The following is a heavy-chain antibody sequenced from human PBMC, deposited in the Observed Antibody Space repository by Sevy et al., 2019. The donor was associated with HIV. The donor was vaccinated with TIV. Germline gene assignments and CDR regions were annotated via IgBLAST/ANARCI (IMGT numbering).Heavy chain of an antibody. Sequence: GESLKISCAASGFTFSNYAMSWVRQAPGKGREWVSTFSFGCGKINYADSVKGRFTISRDSSKNTLYLQMNSLRAEDTALYYCAREGCSKPHDYWGQGTLVTVSS. V-gene: IGHV3-23*01. CDR2: FSFGCGKI. CDR1: GFTFSNYA. CDR3: AREGCSKPHDY. D-gene: IGHD2-2*01. J-gene: IGHJ4*02.